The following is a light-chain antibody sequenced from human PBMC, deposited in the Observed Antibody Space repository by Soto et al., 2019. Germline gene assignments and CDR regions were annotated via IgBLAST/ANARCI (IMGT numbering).Light chain of an antibody. V-gene: IGKV1-5*01. CDR2: DAS. J-gene: IGKJ1*01. CDR3: QQYNSYWT. Sequence: IQMTQSPSTLSASVGDRFTITCRASQSISSWLAWYQQKPGKAPKLLIYDASSLESGVPSRFSGRGSGTEFTLTISSLQPDDFATYYCQQYNSYWTFGQGTKVDI. CDR1: QSISSW.